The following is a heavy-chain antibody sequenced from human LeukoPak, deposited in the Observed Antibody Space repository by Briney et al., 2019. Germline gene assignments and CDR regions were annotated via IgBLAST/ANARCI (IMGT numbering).Heavy chain of an antibody. V-gene: IGHV3-23*01. CDR2: ILGSGGST. J-gene: IGHJ5*02. D-gene: IGHD4-17*01. Sequence: GGSLRLSCAASGFTFSGYAMAWVRQAPGKGLEWVSHILGSGGSTYYADSVKGRFTISRDNSKNTLYLKMNSLRPEDTAVYYCAKVKYDYGDPVGWFDPWGQGSLVTVSS. CDR1: GFTFSGYA. CDR3: AKVKYDYGDPVGWFDP.